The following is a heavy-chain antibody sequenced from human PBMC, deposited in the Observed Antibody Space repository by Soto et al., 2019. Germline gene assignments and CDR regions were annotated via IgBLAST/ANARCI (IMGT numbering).Heavy chain of an antibody. CDR3: ARGVPAPYGDYGY. Sequence: SETLSLTCTVSGGSISSYYWSWIRQPPGKGLEWIGYIYYSGSTNYNPSLKSRVTISVDTSKNQFSLKLSSVTAADTAVYYCARGVPAPYGDYGYWGQGTLVTVSS. CDR2: IYYSGST. D-gene: IGHD4-17*01. J-gene: IGHJ4*02. V-gene: IGHV4-59*01. CDR1: GGSISSYY.